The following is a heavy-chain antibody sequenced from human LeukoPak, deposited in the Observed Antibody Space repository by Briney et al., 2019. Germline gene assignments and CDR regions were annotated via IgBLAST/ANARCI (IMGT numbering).Heavy chain of an antibody. V-gene: IGHV1-18*01. CDR1: GYTFTSYA. J-gene: IGHJ4*02. D-gene: IGHD6-6*01. Sequence: ASVKVSCKASGYTFTSYAMNWVRQAPGQGLEWMGSITTYNGNTNSAQKFQGRVTMTTDTSTTTAYMELKSLRSDDTAVYYCATLESIAARHDYWGQGTLVTVSS. CDR2: ITTYNGNT. CDR3: ATLESIAARHDY.